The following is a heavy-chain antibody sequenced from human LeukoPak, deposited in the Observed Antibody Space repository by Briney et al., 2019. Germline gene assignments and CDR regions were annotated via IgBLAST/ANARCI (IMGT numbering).Heavy chain of an antibody. Sequence: GESLKISCKGSGYSFTSYWIAWVRQMPGKGLEWMGIIYPGDSDTRYSPSFQGQVTISADKSISTAYLQWSSLEASDTAMYYCARLMTTHGVYYGMDVWGQGTTVTVSS. CDR3: ARLMTTHGVYYGMDV. CDR1: GYSFTSYW. D-gene: IGHD4-11*01. CDR2: IYPGDSDT. J-gene: IGHJ6*02. V-gene: IGHV5-51*01.